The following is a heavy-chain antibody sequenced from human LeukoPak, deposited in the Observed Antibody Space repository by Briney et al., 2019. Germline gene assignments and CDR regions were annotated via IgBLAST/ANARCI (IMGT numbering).Heavy chain of an antibody. J-gene: IGHJ4*02. V-gene: IGHV4-34*01. CDR1: GGSFSGYY. D-gene: IGHD3-22*01. CDR3: ARGPAAQDYYDSSGYYPKYYFDY. Sequence: SETLSLTCAVYGGSFSGYYWSWIRQPPGKGLEWIGEIDHSGSTNYNPSLKSRVTMTRDTSTSTVYMELSSLRSEDTAVYYCARGPAAQDYYDSSGYYPKYYFDYWGQGTLVTVSS. CDR2: IDHSGST.